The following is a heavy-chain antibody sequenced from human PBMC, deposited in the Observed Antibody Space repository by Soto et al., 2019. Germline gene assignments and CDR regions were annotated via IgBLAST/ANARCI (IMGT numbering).Heavy chain of an antibody. V-gene: IGHV1-8*01. CDR3: ARANGDFDY. D-gene: IGHD4-17*01. Sequence: QVQLVQSGAEVKKPGASVKVSCKASGYTFTSYDINWVRQATGQGLEWMGWMNPNSGGRGYAQKFQGRVTMTRDTAKSTAYMELSSLRSEDKAIYYCARANGDFDYWGQGTLVTVSS. J-gene: IGHJ4*02. CDR2: MNPNSGGR. CDR1: GYTFTSYD.